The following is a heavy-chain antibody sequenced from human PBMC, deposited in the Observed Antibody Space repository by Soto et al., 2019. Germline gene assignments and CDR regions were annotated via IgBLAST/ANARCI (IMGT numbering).Heavy chain of an antibody. CDR3: ARGASYYIISADH. Sequence: EVQLLESGGGLVQPGGSLRLSCAASGFIFNAYAMTWVRQAPGKGLEWVSAIGGSGGNTYYAASVKGRFTISRDNSKDQVDLEMNRLRVDDTAVYFGARGASYYIISADHWGQGILVTVS. J-gene: IGHJ4*02. CDR1: GFIFNAYA. D-gene: IGHD1-26*01. CDR2: IGGSGGNT. V-gene: IGHV3-23*01.